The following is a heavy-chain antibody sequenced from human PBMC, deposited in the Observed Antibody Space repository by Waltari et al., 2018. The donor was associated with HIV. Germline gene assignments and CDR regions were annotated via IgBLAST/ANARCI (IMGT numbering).Heavy chain of an antibody. V-gene: IGHV1-8*01. Sequence: QVQLVQSGAEVKKPGASVKVPCKHSGYTFTSYNIYWVRQAPGQGLEWMGWMNPNTGDTAYAQKFQGRVTMTRNTSMSTAYMELSSLRSEDTAVYYCARVRRPSGSYYLSYWGQGTLVTVSS. CDR2: MNPNTGDT. CDR3: ARVRRPSGSYYLSY. CDR1: GYTFTSYN. J-gene: IGHJ4*02. D-gene: IGHD1-26*01.